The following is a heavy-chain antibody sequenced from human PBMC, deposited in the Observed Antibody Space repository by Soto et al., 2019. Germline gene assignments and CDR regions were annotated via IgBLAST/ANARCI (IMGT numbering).Heavy chain of an antibody. J-gene: IGHJ4*02. CDR2: IIPIFGTA. Sequence: QVQLVQSGAEVKKPGSSVKVSCKASGGTFSSYAISWVRQAPGQGLEWMGGIIPIFGTANYAQKFQGRVTMTADESTSTAYMELSSLRSEDTAVYYCARGEDSSSSPASDYWGQGTLVTVSS. CDR3: ARGEDSSSSPASDY. D-gene: IGHD6-6*01. V-gene: IGHV1-69*12. CDR1: GGTFSSYA.